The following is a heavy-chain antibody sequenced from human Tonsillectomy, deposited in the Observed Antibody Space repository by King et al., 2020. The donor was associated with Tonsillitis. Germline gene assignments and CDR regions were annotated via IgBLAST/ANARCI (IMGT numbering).Heavy chain of an antibody. CDR3: AKGAYGDPYYYGMDG. CDR2: FDPEDGET. D-gene: IGHD4-17*01. Sequence: QLVQSGAEVKKPGASVKVSCKVSGYTLTKLSMHWVRQAPGKGLEWMGGFDPEDGETIYAQKFQGRVTMTEETSTETAYMELSSLRSEHTAVYYCAKGAYGDPYYYGMDGWGQGTTVTVSS. CDR1: GYTLTKLS. J-gene: IGHJ6*02. V-gene: IGHV1-24*01.